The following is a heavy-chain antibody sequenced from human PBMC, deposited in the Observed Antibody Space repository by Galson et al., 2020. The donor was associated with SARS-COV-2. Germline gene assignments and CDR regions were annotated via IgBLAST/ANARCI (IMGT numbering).Heavy chain of an antibody. Sequence: GESLKISCAASGFTFSSYAMHWVRQAPGKGLEWVAVILYDGSNKYYADSVKGRFTISRDNSKNTLYLQMNSLRAEDTAVYYCAREGIVGAGHDALDIWGQGTMVTVSS. V-gene: IGHV3-30*04. CDR2: ILYDGSNK. J-gene: IGHJ3*02. CDR3: AREGIVGAGHDALDI. CDR1: GFTFSSYA. D-gene: IGHD1-26*01.